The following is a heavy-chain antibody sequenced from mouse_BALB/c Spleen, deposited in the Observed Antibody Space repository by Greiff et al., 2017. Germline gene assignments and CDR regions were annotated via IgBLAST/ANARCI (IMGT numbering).Heavy chain of an antibody. J-gene: IGHJ4*01. CDR2: ILPGSGST. Sequence: VQLQQSGAELMKPGASVKISCKATGYTFSSYWIEWVKQRPGHGLEWIGEILPGSGSTNYNEKFKGKATFTADTSSNTAYMQLSSLTSEDSAVYYCARDLDSSGPYYYAMDYWGQGTSVTVSS. CDR1: GYTFSSYW. CDR3: ARDLDSSGPYYYAMDY. D-gene: IGHD3-2*01. V-gene: IGHV1-9*01.